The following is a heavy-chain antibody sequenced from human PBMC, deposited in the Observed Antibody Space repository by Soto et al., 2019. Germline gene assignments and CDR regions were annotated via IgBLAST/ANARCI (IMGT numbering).Heavy chain of an antibody. CDR3: AKADLSITGTTGRTHYYYMDV. CDR2: ISWNSGSI. J-gene: IGHJ6*03. Sequence: GGSLRLSCAASGFTFDDYAMHWVRQAPGKGLEWVSGISWNSGSIGYADSVKGRFTISRDNAKNSLYLQMNSLRAEDTALDYCAKADLSITGTTGRTHYYYMDVWGKGTTVTVSS. V-gene: IGHV3-9*01. CDR1: GFTFDDYA. D-gene: IGHD1-7*01.